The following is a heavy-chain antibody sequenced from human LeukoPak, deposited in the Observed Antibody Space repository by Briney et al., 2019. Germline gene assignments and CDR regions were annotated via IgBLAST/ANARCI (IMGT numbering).Heavy chain of an antibody. J-gene: IGHJ4*01. CDR2: LSWNSGSI. Sequence: PGRSLRLSCAASGFTFDDHAMHWVRQAPGKGLEWVSGLSWNSGSIDYADSVKGRFTISRDNAKNSLYLQMNSLRAEDTAVYYCARGRFHLDSSVYSSFYHWGHGTLVTVSS. D-gene: IGHD3-22*01. CDR1: GFTFDDHA. V-gene: IGHV3-9*01. CDR3: ARGRFHLDSSVYSSFYH.